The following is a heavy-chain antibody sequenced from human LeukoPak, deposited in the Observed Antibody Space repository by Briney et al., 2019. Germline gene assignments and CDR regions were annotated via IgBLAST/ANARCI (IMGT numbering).Heavy chain of an antibody. J-gene: IGHJ4*02. CDR1: GFTFSSYA. Sequence: PGGSLRLSCAASGFTFSSYAMHWVRQAPGKGLEWVAVISYDGSNKYYADSVKGRFTISRDNSKNTLYLQMNSLRAEDTAVYYCARTGIVVVNYFDYWGQGTLVTVSS. D-gene: IGHD3-22*01. CDR3: ARTGIVVVNYFDY. V-gene: IGHV3-30*04. CDR2: ISYDGSNK.